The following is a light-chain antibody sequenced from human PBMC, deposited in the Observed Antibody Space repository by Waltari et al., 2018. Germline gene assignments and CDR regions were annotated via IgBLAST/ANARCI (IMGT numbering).Light chain of an antibody. Sequence: EIVLTHSPATLTLSPGERATLSCRASQCVSSYLAWYQQKSGQAPRLPIYDASNRATGIPARFSGGGSGTDFTLTISSLEPEDFAVYYCQQRSGWLLTFGGGTKVEIK. CDR3: QQRSGWLLT. V-gene: IGKV3-11*01. J-gene: IGKJ4*01. CDR1: QCVSSY. CDR2: DAS.